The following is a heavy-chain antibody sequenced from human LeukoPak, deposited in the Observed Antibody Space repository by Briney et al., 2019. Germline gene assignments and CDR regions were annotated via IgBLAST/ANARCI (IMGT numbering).Heavy chain of an antibody. Sequence: GWALRLSCESSGFTFSSHWMHWVRQDPGRGLLWVSRIDSFGNTMDYADSVKGRFIISRDNSKNTPYLQMNSLTAEDTAVYYCVFLDTGWYSAGFDMWGQGTMVTVSS. CDR2: IDSFGNTM. CDR3: VFLDTGWYSAGFDM. V-gene: IGHV3-74*01. CDR1: GFTFSSHW. J-gene: IGHJ3*02. D-gene: IGHD6-19*01.